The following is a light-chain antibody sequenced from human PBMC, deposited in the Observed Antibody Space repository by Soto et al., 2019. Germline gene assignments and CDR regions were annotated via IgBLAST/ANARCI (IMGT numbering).Light chain of an antibody. V-gene: IGKV3-20*01. J-gene: IGKJ1*01. CDR2: AAS. CDR1: QTISSTY. CDR3: QQYGSSPKT. Sequence: EIVLTQSPGTLSSSPGDRATLSCRASQTISSTYLAWYQQKPGQAPRLLIYAASTRATGIPDRFSGSGSGTDFTLTISRLEPEDFAVYYCQQYGSSPKTFGQGTKVDI.